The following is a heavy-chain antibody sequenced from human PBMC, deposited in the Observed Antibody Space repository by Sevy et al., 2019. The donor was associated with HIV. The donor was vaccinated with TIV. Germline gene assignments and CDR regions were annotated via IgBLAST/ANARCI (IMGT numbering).Heavy chain of an antibody. CDR3: ARRSSGWDYFDY. D-gene: IGHD6-19*01. V-gene: IGHV3-11*06. CDR2: ISGISTYA. J-gene: IGHJ4*02. Sequence: GGSLRLSCAASGFTVSEYYMSWIRQSPGKGLEWVSLISGISTYANYADSMKGRFTISRDNAKNSLYLQMNSLRAEDTAVYYCARRSSGWDYFDYWGQGTLVTVSS. CDR1: GFTVSEYY.